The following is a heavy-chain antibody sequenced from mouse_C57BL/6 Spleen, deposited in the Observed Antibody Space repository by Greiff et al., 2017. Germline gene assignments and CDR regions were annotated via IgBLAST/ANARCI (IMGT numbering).Heavy chain of an antibody. Sequence: VQLQQSGAELVKPGASVTLSCTASGFNINDYYMHWVKQRTEQGLEWIGSIDPEDGDTKYAPKFQGKATITADTSSNTADLQLSSRTSEDTAVYYCARRGKVVGTDYWGQGTTLTVSS. CDR3: ARRGKVVGTDY. D-gene: IGHD1-1*01. CDR2: IDPEDGDT. CDR1: GFNINDYY. V-gene: IGHV14-2*01. J-gene: IGHJ2*01.